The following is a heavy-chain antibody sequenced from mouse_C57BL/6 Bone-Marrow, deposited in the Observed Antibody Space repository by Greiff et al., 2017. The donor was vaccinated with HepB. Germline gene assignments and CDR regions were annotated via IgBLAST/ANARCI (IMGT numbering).Heavy chain of an antibody. CDR3: ARQGEYFDV. J-gene: IGHJ1*03. V-gene: IGHV5-6*01. CDR1: GFTFSSYG. CDR2: ISSGGSYT. Sequence: EVHLVESGGDLVKPGGSLKFSCAASGFTFSSYGMSWVRQTPDKRLEWVANISSGGSYTYYPDSLKGRFTIAIDNTKNTLYLQMSSLKSEDTAMYYCARQGEYFDVWGTGTTVTVSS.